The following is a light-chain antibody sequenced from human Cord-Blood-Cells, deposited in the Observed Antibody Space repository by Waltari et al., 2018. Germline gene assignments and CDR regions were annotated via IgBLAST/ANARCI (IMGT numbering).Light chain of an antibody. CDR2: EVS. CDR3: SSYAGSNNLV. J-gene: IGLJ3*02. Sequence: QPALTQPPSAPGSPGQPLTISCTGTSSDVGGYNYVSWYQQHPGKAPKLMIYEVSKRPSVVPDRFSGSKSGNTASLTVSGLQAEDEADYYCSSYAGSNNLVFGGGTKLTVL. CDR1: SSDVGGYNY. V-gene: IGLV2-8*01.